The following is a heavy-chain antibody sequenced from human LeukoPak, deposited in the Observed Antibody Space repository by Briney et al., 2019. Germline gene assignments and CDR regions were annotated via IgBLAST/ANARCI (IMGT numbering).Heavy chain of an antibody. CDR1: GGSISSGGYS. J-gene: IGHJ4*02. CDR2: INHSGST. Sequence: SETLSLTCAVSGGSISSGGYSWSWIRQPPGKGLEWIGEINHSGSTNYNPSLKSRVTISVDTSKNQFSLKLSSVTAADTAVYYCARGGYSSSWYRLYYFDYWGQGTLVTVSS. CDR3: ARGGYSSSWYRLYYFDY. V-gene: IGHV4-30-2*01. D-gene: IGHD6-13*01.